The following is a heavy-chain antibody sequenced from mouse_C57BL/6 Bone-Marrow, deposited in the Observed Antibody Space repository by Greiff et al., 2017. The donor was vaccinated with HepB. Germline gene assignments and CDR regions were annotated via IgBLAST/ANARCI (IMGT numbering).Heavy chain of an antibody. CDR3: TRYPAYYSNYDAMDY. V-gene: IGHV1-15*01. J-gene: IGHJ4*01. CDR1: GYTFTDYE. Sequence: QVQLQQSGAELVRPGASVTLSCKASGYTFTDYEMHWVKQTPVHGLEWIGAIDPETGGTAYNQKFKGKAILTADKSSSTAYMELRSLTSEDSAVYYYTRYPAYYSNYDAMDYWGQGTSVTVSS. D-gene: IGHD2-5*01. CDR2: IDPETGGT.